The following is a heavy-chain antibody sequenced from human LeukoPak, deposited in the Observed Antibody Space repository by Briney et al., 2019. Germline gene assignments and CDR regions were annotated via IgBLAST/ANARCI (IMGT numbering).Heavy chain of an antibody. D-gene: IGHD6-6*01. CDR1: GFTFSSSA. V-gene: IGHV3-23*01. Sequence: GGSLRLSCAASGFTFSSSAMSWVRQAPGKGLEWVSAISNNGGYTYYADSVQGRFTISRDNSKSTLCLQMNSLRAEDTAVYYCAKDGRSSSYFDYWGQGTLVTVSS. CDR3: AKDGRSSSYFDY. J-gene: IGHJ4*02. CDR2: ISNNGGYT.